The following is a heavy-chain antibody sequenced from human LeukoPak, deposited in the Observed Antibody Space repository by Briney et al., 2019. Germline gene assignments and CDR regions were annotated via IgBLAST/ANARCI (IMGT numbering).Heavy chain of an antibody. D-gene: IGHD3-22*01. Sequence: GESLQISFKGSGYIFTSYWIGWVRQTPGKGLELMGIIYPGDSDTRYSPSFQGQVIISADKSISTAYLQWSSLKASDTAMYYCARRRDYDSSGYYSNFDYWGQGTLVTVSS. J-gene: IGHJ4*02. CDR3: ARRRDYDSSGYYSNFDY. CDR1: GYIFTSYW. CDR2: IYPGDSDT. V-gene: IGHV5-51*01.